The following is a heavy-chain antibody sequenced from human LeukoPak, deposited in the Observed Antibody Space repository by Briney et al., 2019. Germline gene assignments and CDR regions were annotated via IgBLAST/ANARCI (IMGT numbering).Heavy chain of an antibody. V-gene: IGHV3-15*01. Sequence: GGSLRLSCAASAFTFSNAWMGWVRQAPGKGLQWVGRIKSKTDGGTTHYAAPVKGRFTISRDDSKNTLYLQMNSLKTEDTAVYYCTTGLRYFDWPYIDYWGQGTLVTVSS. CDR1: AFTFSNAW. CDR3: TTGLRYFDWPYIDY. D-gene: IGHD3-9*01. J-gene: IGHJ4*02. CDR2: IKSKTDGGTT.